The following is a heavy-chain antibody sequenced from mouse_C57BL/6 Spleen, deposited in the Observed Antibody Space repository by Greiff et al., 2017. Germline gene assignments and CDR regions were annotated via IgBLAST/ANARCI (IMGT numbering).Heavy chain of an antibody. D-gene: IGHD2-4*01. CDR2: INPSNGGT. V-gene: IGHV1-53*01. CDR3: ARSDDYDAGWFAY. J-gene: IGHJ3*01. Sequence: VQLQQPGTELVKPGASVKLSCKASGYTFTSYWMHWVKQRPGQGLEWIGNINPSNGGTNYNEKFKSKATLTVDKSSSTAYMQLSSLTSEDSAVYFCARSDDYDAGWFAYWGQGTLVTVSA. CDR1: GYTFTSYW.